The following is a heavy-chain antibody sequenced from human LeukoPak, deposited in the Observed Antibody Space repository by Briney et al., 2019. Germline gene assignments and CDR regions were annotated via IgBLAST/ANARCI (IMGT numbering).Heavy chain of an antibody. D-gene: IGHD3-10*01. Sequence: SETLSLTCSVSGASISSDTYFWSWIRQPAGKGLEWIGRISSTGRTDYNPSLTSRVTISIDTSKNQFSLKLSSVTAADTAVYYCARGPYYYGSGSPRRGAFDIWGQGTMVTVSS. V-gene: IGHV4-61*02. CDR2: ISSTGRT. CDR3: ARGPYYYGSGSPRRGAFDI. CDR1: GASISSDTYF. J-gene: IGHJ3*02.